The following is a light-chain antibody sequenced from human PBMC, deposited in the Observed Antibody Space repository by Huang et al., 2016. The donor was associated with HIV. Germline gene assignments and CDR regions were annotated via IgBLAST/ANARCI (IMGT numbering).Light chain of an antibody. CDR3: QQYHSYSWT. J-gene: IGKJ1*01. V-gene: IGKV1-5*03. Sequence: DIQMTQSPSTLSASVGDIVTITCRASQSISYWLAWYQPKPGKAPNLLLYKSSSLQSGVPSRFSGSGSGTEFTLTISSLQPDDFASYYCQQYHSYSWTFGQGTKVEIK. CDR2: KSS. CDR1: QSISYW.